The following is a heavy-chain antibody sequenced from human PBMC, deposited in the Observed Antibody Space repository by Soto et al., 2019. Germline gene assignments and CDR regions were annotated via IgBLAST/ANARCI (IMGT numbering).Heavy chain of an antibody. J-gene: IGHJ4*02. CDR2: IIGDGNEI. CDR3: VRGHVRGNDRHFDY. Sequence: EVQLAESGGGLVQPGGSLRLSCAASGFTFSSHWMHWVRQAPGKGLVWVSRIIGDGNEITYADSVKGRFTISRDNAKNTVILTMNSLRAEDTAVYYCVRGHVRGNDRHFDYWGQGTLVTVSS. D-gene: IGHD3-16*02. V-gene: IGHV3-74*01. CDR1: GFTFSSHW.